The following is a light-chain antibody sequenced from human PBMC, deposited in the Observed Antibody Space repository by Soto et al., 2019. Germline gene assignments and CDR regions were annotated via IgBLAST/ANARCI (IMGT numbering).Light chain of an antibody. V-gene: IGLV2-8*01. CDR3: SSYAGSNNVV. J-gene: IGLJ2*01. Sequence: QSALTQPPSASGSXGQSVXXXXTGTSSDVGGYNYVSWFQQHPGKAPKLMIYEVNKRPSGVPDRFSGSKSGNTASLTVSGLQAEDEADYYCSSYAGSNNVVFGGGTKLTVL. CDR2: EVN. CDR1: SSDVGGYNY.